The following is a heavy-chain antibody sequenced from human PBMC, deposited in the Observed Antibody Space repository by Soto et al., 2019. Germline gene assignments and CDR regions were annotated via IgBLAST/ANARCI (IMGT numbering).Heavy chain of an antibody. CDR1: GFTFDDYA. V-gene: IGHV3-9*01. CDR3: AKGVAGWYYFDY. CDR2: ISWNVGSI. Sequence: EVQLVESGGGLVQPGRSLSLSCAASGFTFDDYAMHWVRQAPGKGLEWVSGISWNVGSIAYADSVKGRFTISRDNAKNSLYLQMNSLRAEDTALYYCAKGVAGWYYFDYWGQGTLVTVSS. J-gene: IGHJ4*02. D-gene: IGHD3-3*01.